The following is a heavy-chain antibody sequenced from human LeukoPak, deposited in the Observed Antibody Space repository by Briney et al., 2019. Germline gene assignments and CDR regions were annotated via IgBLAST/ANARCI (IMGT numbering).Heavy chain of an antibody. CDR2: IIPIFGTA. Sequence: SVKVSCKASGGTFSSYAISWVRQAPGQGLEWMGGIIPIFGTANYAQKFQGRVTITTDESTSTAYMELRSLRSDDTAVYYCARNQYSGSYSPRDGMDVWGKGTTVTVSS. CDR3: ARNQYSGSYSPRDGMDV. J-gene: IGHJ6*04. D-gene: IGHD1-26*01. CDR1: GGTFSSYA. V-gene: IGHV1-69*05.